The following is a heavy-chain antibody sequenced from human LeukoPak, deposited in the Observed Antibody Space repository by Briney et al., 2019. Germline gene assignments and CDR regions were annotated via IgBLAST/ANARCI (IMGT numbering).Heavy chain of an antibody. J-gene: IGHJ5*02. CDR1: GFTFSSYA. CDR2: ISGSGGST. D-gene: IGHD2-15*01. Sequence: GGSLRLSCAASGFTFSSYAMSWARQAPGKGLEWVSAISGSGGSTYYADSVKGRFTISRDNSKNTLYLQMNSLRAEDTAVYYCARESVVATSFDPWGQGTLVTVSS. V-gene: IGHV3-23*01. CDR3: ARESVVATSFDP.